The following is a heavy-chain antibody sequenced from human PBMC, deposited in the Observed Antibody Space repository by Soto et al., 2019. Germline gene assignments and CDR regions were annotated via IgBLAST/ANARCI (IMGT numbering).Heavy chain of an antibody. CDR2: NNNRADT. J-gene: IGHJ5*02. D-gene: IGHD6-19*01. V-gene: IGHV4-31*11. Sequence: PSETLSLTCAVSGASIDNNGYSWTWIRQHPGKGLEWIGTNNNRADTYYNPSLKSRLTISLDTSQNHCSLRLNAVTAADTAIYYCARGGSGWKALNWFDPWGQGIMVTVSS. CDR3: ARGGSGWKALNWFDP. CDR1: GASIDNNGYS.